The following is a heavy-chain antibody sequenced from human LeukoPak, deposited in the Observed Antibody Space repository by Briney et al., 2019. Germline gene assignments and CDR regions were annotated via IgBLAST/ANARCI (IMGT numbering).Heavy chain of an antibody. CDR3: ARRDTAMVVTN. V-gene: IGHV1-8*01. CDR2: MNPNSGST. Sequence: ASVKVSCKASGYTFTNYDFNWMRQATGQGLEWMGWMNPNSGSTGYAQKFQGRVTMTRDTSISTAYMELSSLTSEDTAVYYCARRDTAMVVTNWGQGTLVTVSS. CDR1: GYTFTNYD. D-gene: IGHD5-18*01. J-gene: IGHJ4*02.